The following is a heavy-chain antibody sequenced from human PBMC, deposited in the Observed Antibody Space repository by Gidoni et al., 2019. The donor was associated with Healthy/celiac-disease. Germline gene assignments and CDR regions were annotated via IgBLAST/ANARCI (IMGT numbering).Heavy chain of an antibody. CDR2: IWYDGSNK. J-gene: IGHJ6*02. CDR3: ARDRAVLYYYYYGMDV. D-gene: IGHD3-10*01. CDR1: GFTFSSYG. Sequence: QVQLVESGGGVVQPGRSLRLSCAASGFTFSSYGMHWVRQAPGKGLEWVAVIWYDGSNKYYADSVKGRFTISRDNSKNTLYLQMNSLRAEDTAVYYCARDRAVLYYYYYGMDVWGQGTTVTVSS. V-gene: IGHV3-33*01.